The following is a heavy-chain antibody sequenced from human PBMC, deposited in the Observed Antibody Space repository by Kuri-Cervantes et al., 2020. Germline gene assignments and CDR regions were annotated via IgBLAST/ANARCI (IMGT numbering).Heavy chain of an antibody. CDR1: GFTFSSYW. Sequence: GESLKISCAASGFTFSSYWMSWVRQAPGKGLEWVANIKQDGSEKYYVDSVKGRFTISRDNAKNSLYLQMNSLRAEDTALYYCARDRLIDYQYYYMDVWGKGTTVTVSS. J-gene: IGHJ6*03. CDR3: ARDRLIDYQYYYMDV. D-gene: IGHD2-8*01. V-gene: IGHV3-7*05. CDR2: IKQDGSEK.